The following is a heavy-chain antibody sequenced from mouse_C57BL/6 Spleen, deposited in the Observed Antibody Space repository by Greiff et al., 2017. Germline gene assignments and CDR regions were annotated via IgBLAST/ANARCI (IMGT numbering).Heavy chain of an antibody. V-gene: IGHV1-61*01. CDR2: IYPSDSET. CDR3: AISYRLCAIDY. CDR1: GYTFTSYW. J-gene: IGHJ4*01. Sequence: QVQLQQPGAELVRPGSSVKLSCKASGYTFTSYWMDWVKQRPGQGLEWIGNIYPSDSETHYNQKFKDKATLTVDKSSSTAYMQLTSLTSVDSAVYYCAISYRLCAIDYWGQGTTVTVSS.